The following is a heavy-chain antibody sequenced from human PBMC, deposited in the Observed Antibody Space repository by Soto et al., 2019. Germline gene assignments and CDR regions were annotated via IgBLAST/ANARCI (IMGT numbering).Heavy chain of an antibody. V-gene: IGHV1-3*01. CDR1: GYTFTSYA. Sequence: ASVKVSCKASGYTFTSYAMHWVRQAPGQRLEWMGWINAGNGNTKYSQKFQGRVTITRDTSASTAYMELSSLRSEDTAVYYCARDIRATAYYYYGMDVWGQGTTVTV. CDR2: INAGNGNT. J-gene: IGHJ6*02. CDR3: ARDIRATAYYYYGMDV. D-gene: IGHD4-4*01.